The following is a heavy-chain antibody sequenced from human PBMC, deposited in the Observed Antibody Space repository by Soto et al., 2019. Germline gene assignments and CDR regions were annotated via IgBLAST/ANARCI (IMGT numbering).Heavy chain of an antibody. Sequence: PGGSLRLSCAASGFTCISYGMHWVRQAPGKGLEWVAVISYDGSNKYYADSVKGRFTISRDNSKNTLYLQMNSLRAEDTAVYYCAKDLELWPHYYYYGMDVWGQGTTVTVSS. J-gene: IGHJ6*02. V-gene: IGHV3-30*18. D-gene: IGHD5-18*01. CDR3: AKDLELWPHYYYYGMDV. CDR1: GFTCISYG. CDR2: ISYDGSNK.